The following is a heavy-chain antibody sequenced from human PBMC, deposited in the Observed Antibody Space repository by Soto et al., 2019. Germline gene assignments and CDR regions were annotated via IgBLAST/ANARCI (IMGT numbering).Heavy chain of an antibody. CDR2: ISAYNGNT. CDR1: GYTFTSYG. CDR3: ARDPQGIGDSSGWYVIPRFDY. V-gene: IGHV1-18*01. D-gene: IGHD6-19*01. Sequence: QVPLVQSGAEVKKPGASVKVSCKASGYTFTSYGISWVRQAPGQGLEWMGWISAYNGNTNYAQKLQGRVTMTTDTSTSTAYMELRSLRSDDTAVYYCARDPQGIGDSSGWYVIPRFDYWGQGTLVTVSS. J-gene: IGHJ4*02.